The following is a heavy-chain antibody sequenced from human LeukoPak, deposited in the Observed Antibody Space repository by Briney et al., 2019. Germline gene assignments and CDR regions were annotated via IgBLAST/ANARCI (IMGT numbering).Heavy chain of an antibody. CDR1: GASISSGNW. CDR2: IHRSGST. V-gene: IGHV4-4*02. CDR3: ARAETFWSGYYFDY. Sequence: LRETLSLTCAVSGASISSGNWWSWVRQPPGKGLEWIGEIHRSGSTKYTPSLKSRVTISVDKSKNEISLKLTSVTAADTAVYYCARAETFWSGYYFDYWGQGTLVTVSS. J-gene: IGHJ4*02. D-gene: IGHD3-3*01.